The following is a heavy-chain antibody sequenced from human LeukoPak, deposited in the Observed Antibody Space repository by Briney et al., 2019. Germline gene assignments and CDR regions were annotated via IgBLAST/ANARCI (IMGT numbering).Heavy chain of an antibody. CDR3: ARGRYLTTTGGAAAGFLDY. D-gene: IGHD6-13*01. Sequence: SETLSLTCTVSGYSISSGYYWGWIRQPPGKGLEWIGSIYHSGSTYYNPSLKSRVTISVDTSQKQFSLRLSSVTAADTAVYYCARGRYLTTTGGAAAGFLDYWGQGSPVTVST. CDR2: IYHSGST. J-gene: IGHJ4*02. V-gene: IGHV4-38-2*02. CDR1: GYSISSGYY.